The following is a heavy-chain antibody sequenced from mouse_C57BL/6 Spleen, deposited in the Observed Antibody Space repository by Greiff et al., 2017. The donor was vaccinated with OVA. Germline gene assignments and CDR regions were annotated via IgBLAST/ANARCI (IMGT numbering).Heavy chain of an antibody. CDR1: GYTFTSYW. Sequence: QVHVKQPGAELVKPGASVKMSCKASGYTFTSYWITWVKQRPGQGLEWIGDIYPGSGSTNYNEKFKSKATLTVDTSSSTAYMQLSSLTSEDSAVYYCASNWDGEGYWGQGTTLTVSS. D-gene: IGHD4-1*02. CDR3: ASNWDGEGY. J-gene: IGHJ2*01. V-gene: IGHV1-55*01. CDR2: IYPGSGST.